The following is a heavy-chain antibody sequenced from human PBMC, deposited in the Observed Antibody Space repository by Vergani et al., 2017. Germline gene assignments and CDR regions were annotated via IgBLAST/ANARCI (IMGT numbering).Heavy chain of an antibody. V-gene: IGHV4-59*05. CDR2: IYYSGST. D-gene: IGHD3-10*01. CDR1: FDSIRNLY. Sequence: QVQLQESGPGLVKSSETLSLTCSVSFDSIRNLYCNWIRQPPGKGLEWIGSIYYSGSTYYNPSLKSRVTISVDTSKNQFSLKLSSVTAADTAVYYCARRLQYGSGSQIIDYWGQGTLVTVSS. CDR3: ARRLQYGSGSQIIDY. J-gene: IGHJ4*02.